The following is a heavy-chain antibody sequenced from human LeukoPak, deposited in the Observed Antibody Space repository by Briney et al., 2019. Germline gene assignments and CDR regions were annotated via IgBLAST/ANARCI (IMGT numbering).Heavy chain of an antibody. CDR1: GFTSSDYT. Sequence: GGFLRLSCAASGFTSSDYTMNWVRQAPGKGLEWVSVIYRGDTYYADSVKGRFTISRDDSKNTVFLQMNRLRADDTAVYFCASYYCSSGSCYFDTWGQGTLVAVSS. D-gene: IGHD2-15*01. CDR3: ASYYCSSGSCYFDT. J-gene: IGHJ4*02. CDR2: IYRGDT. V-gene: IGHV3-53*01.